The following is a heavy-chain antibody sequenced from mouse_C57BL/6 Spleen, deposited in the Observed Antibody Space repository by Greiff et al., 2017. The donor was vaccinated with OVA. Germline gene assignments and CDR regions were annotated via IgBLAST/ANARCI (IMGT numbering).Heavy chain of an antibody. CDR2: ISDGGSYT. CDR1: GFTFSSYA. J-gene: IGHJ2*01. V-gene: IGHV5-4*01. Sequence: EVMLVESGGGLVKPGGSLKLSCAASGFTFSSYAMSWVRQTPEKRLEWVATISDGGSYTYYPANVHGRFHISRDNAKNNLYLQMSHLKSEDTAMYYCAREGGDYGSSHFDYWGQGTTLTVSS. D-gene: IGHD1-1*01. CDR3: AREGGDYGSSHFDY.